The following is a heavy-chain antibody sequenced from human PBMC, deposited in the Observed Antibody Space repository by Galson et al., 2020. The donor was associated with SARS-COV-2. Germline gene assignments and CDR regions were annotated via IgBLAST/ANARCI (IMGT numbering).Heavy chain of an antibody. CDR1: GGSISSYY. D-gene: IGHD6-13*01. V-gene: IGHV4-59*01. J-gene: IGHJ6*02. Sequence: ETSETLSLTCTVSGGSISSYYWSWIRQPPGKGLEWIGYIYYSGSTNYNPSLKSRVTISVDTSKNQFSLKLSSVTAADTAVYYCARAGRWQQLALTYYYYYGMDVWGQGTTVTVSS. CDR2: IYYSGST. CDR3: ARAGRWQQLALTYYYYYGMDV.